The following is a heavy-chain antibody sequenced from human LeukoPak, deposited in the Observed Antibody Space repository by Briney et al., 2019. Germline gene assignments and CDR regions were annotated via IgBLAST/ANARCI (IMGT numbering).Heavy chain of an antibody. CDR3: AREIHYEMSGLDD. V-gene: IGHV3-20*04. CDR1: GFRFDNYG. J-gene: IGHJ4*02. Sequence: PGGSLRLSCEASGFRFDNYGMNWVRQAPGKGLEWVSGINWNGGSIGYADSVKGRFTTSRDNAKNSLHLQMNSLRMEDTALYYCAREIHYEMSGLDDWGQGTLVIVSS. CDR2: INWNGGSI. D-gene: IGHD3-22*01.